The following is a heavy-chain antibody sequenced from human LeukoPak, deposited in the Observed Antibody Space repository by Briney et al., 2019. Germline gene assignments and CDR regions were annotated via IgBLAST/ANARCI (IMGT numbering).Heavy chain of an antibody. CDR2: ISSSGSTI. CDR1: GFTFSSYE. D-gene: IGHD3-10*02. J-gene: IGHJ6*04. Sequence: GGSLRLSCAASGFTFSSYEMNWVRQAPGKGLEWVSYISSSGSTIYYADSVKGRFTISGDNAKNSLYLQMNSLRAEDTAVYYCAELGITMIGGVWGKGATVTISS. V-gene: IGHV3-48*03. CDR3: AELGITMIGGV.